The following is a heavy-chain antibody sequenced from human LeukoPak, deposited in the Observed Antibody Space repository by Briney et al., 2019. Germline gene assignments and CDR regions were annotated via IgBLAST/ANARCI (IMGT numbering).Heavy chain of an antibody. CDR1: GFTFSDYV. Sequence: GGSLRLSCAASGFTFSDYVTSWVRQAPGKGLEWVSIITGSGGNTYYADSVKGRFTIPRDNSKNTLYLQMNSLRAEDTAVYYCAKRGGSYGFDYWGQGTLVTVSS. V-gene: IGHV3-23*01. D-gene: IGHD1-26*01. CDR2: ITGSGGNT. CDR3: AKRGGSYGFDY. J-gene: IGHJ4*02.